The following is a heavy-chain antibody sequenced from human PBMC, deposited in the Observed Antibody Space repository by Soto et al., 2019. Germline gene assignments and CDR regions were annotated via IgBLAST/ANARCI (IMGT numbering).Heavy chain of an antibody. CDR3: VRRRYLDY. CDR2: IRSKAYGGAV. V-gene: IGHV3-49*03. CDR1: GFTFGDYA. Sequence: EVQLEESGGGLVQPGRSLRLSCTGSGFTFGDYAMSWFRQAPGKGLEWVGVIRSKAYGGAVEYAASVKGRFTISRDDSKGIAYLQMNGLKPEDTAVYYCVRRRYLDYWGQGTLVTVSS. J-gene: IGHJ4*02.